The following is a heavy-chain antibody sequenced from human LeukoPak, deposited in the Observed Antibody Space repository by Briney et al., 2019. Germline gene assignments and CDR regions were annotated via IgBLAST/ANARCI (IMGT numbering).Heavy chain of an antibody. CDR3: AELGITMIGGV. CDR2: ISWSGGTL. CDR1: GFTFGDHS. J-gene: IGHJ6*04. D-gene: IGHD3-10*02. V-gene: IGHV3-9*01. Sequence: GGSLRPSCVVSGFTFGDHSMHWVRQAPGKGLEWVSGISWSGGTLGYADSVKGRFTISRDNAQKSLYLQVNSLRAEDTAVYYCAELGITMIGGVWGKGTTVTISS.